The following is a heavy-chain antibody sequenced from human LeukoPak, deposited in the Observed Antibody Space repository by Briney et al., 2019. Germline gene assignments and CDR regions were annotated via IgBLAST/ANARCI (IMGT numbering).Heavy chain of an antibody. CDR2: IYYSGST. CDR1: RGSISSGNYY. V-gene: IGHV4-31*03. Sequence: SETLSLTCTVSRGSISSGNYYWSWIRQHPGKGLEWIGYIYYSGSTYYNPSLKSRVTISVDTSKNQFSLKLSSVTAADTAVYYCARCSSGYLPFDYWGQGTLVTVSS. D-gene: IGHD3-22*01. J-gene: IGHJ4*02. CDR3: ARCSSGYLPFDY.